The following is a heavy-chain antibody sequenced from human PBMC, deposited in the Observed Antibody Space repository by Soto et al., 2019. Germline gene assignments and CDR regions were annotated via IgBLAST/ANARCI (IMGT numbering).Heavy chain of an antibody. CDR1: GGSIRSYC. CDR3: AGGGSIVVATRRLMDV. J-gene: IGHJ6*03. D-gene: IGHD3-22*01. Sequence: QVQLQESGPGLLKPSETLSLTCTVSGGSIRSYCWTWIRQPPGEGLEWIGCICNSGSTNYNPSLKSRGPISVDTPMNQFSLQLSSVTVADTAVYYCAGGGSIVVATRRLMDVWGKGTTVTVSS. CDR2: ICNSGST. V-gene: IGHV4-4*08.